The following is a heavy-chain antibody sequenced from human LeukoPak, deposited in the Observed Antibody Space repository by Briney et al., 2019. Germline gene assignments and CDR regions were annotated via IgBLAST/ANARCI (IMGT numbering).Heavy chain of an antibody. CDR1: GFTFSSYA. J-gene: IGHJ6*03. Sequence: GGSLRLSCAASGFTFSSYAMHWVRQAPGKGLEWVAVISYDGSNKYYADSVKGRFTISRDNSKNTLYLQMNSLRAEDTAVYYCAREGGWIWFGEFTHYYYYYMDVWGKGTTVTVSS. D-gene: IGHD3-10*01. CDR3: AREGGWIWFGEFTHYYYYYMDV. CDR2: ISYDGSNK. V-gene: IGHV3-30-3*01.